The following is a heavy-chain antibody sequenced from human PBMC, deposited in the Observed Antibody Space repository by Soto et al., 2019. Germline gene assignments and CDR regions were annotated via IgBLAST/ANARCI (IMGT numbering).Heavy chain of an antibody. Sequence: PSETLSLTCTVSGGSMSSYYWTWLRQSPGRGLEWIGYISYSGSTYYNPSLKSRVIISADTSKNQFSLRMNSMIAADTAVYYCARADPDASVGYWGQGTLVTVSS. CDR3: ARADPDASVGY. V-gene: IGHV4-59*01. CDR2: ISYSGST. CDR1: GGSMSSYY. D-gene: IGHD2-15*01. J-gene: IGHJ4*02.